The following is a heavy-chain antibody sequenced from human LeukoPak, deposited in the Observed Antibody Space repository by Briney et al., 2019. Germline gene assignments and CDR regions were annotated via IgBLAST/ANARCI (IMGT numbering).Heavy chain of an antibody. CDR1: GFTFSSYS. CDR3: ARSKKYYYDSSGYCCLFDY. J-gene: IGHJ4*02. V-gene: IGHV3-21*01. CDR2: ISSSSSYI. Sequence: GGSLRLSCAASGFTFSSYSMNWVRQAPGKGLEWVSIISSSSSYIYYADSVKGRFTISRDNAKNSLYLQMNSLRAEDTAVYYCARSKKYYYDSSGYCCLFDYWGQGTLVTVSS. D-gene: IGHD3-22*01.